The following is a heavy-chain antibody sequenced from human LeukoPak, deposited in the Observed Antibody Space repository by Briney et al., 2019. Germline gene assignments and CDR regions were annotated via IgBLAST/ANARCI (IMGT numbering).Heavy chain of an antibody. J-gene: IGHJ4*02. CDR2: IKQDGSEK. D-gene: IGHD3-3*01. CDR3: ARDSIPYYDFWSGYHDY. V-gene: IGHV3-7*01. Sequence: GGSLRLSCAASGFTFSSYWMSWVRQAPGKGLEWVANIKQDGSEKYYVDSVKGRFTISRDNAKNSLYLQMNSLRAEDTAVYYCARDSIPYYDFWSGYHDYWGQGTLVTVSS. CDR1: GFTFSSYW.